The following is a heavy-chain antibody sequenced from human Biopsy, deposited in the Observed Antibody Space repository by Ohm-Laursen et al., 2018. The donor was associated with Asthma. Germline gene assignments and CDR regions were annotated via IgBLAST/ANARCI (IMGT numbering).Heavy chain of an antibody. CDR3: AREGVAGTHIED. V-gene: IGHV3-30-3*01. J-gene: IGHJ4*02. CDR2: ISYDGSSI. D-gene: IGHD6-19*01. Sequence: SLRLSCAASRFTYEMHWVRQAPGKGLEWVAVISYDGSSIYYADSVEGRFTISRDNSKNTLSLQMNSLTAEDTAVYYCAREGVAGTHIEDWGQGTLVTVSS. CDR1: RFTYE.